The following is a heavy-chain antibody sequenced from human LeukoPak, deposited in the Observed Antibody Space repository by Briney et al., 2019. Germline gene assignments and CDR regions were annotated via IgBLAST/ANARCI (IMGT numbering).Heavy chain of an antibody. D-gene: IGHD3-10*01. V-gene: IGHV3-48*01. Sequence: GGPLRLSCAASGFTFSSYSMNWVRQAAGKGLEWVSYSSSSSSTIYYADSVKGRFTISRDNAKNSLYLQMNSLRAEDMAVYYCARDLHLYGSGSYYLSRYMDVWGKGTTVTVSS. CDR1: GFTFSSYS. J-gene: IGHJ6*03. CDR2: SSSSSSTI. CDR3: ARDLHLYGSGSYYLSRYMDV.